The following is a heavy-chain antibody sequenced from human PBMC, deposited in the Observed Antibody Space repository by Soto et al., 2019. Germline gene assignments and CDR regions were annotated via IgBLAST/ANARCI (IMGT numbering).Heavy chain of an antibody. D-gene: IGHD5-12*01. CDR3: AGGPGVARNY. Sequence: QLQLQESGSGLVKPSQTLSLTCAVSGGSISSGGYSWSWIRQPPGKGLEWIGYIYHSGSTYYNPSLKSRVTISVDRSKTQVSLKLSSVTAADTAAYYCAGGPGVARNYWGQGTLVTVSS. V-gene: IGHV4-30-2*01. CDR2: IYHSGST. J-gene: IGHJ4*02. CDR1: GGSISSGGYS.